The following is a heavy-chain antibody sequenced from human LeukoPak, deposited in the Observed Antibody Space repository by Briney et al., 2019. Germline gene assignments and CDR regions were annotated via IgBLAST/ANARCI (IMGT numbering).Heavy chain of an antibody. V-gene: IGHV3-48*03. CDR1: GFTFSSYE. J-gene: IGHJ4*02. CDR3: ARVYYNILTGFPRSRGYLDY. Sequence: PGGSLRLFCAASGFTFSSYEMNWVRQAPGKGLEWVSYISSSGSTIYYADSVKGRFTISRDNAKNSLYLQMNSLRAEDTAVYYCARVYYNILTGFPRSRGYLDYWGQGTLVTVSS. CDR2: ISSSGSTI. D-gene: IGHD3-9*01.